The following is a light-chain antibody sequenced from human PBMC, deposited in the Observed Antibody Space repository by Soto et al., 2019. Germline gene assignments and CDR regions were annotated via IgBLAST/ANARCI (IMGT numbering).Light chain of an antibody. CDR3: QQTYAAPLT. J-gene: IGKJ4*01. V-gene: IGKV1-39*01. CDR2: AAS. CDR1: PPISVY. Sequence: DIRITQSPSSLSAFVGATVTITCQTGPPISVYLNWYQQKQGKAPTLLISAASTLQSGVPSRFSGSGKGTHGTLSISDLRPEDGETYEGQQTYAAPLTFGGGTKVDNK.